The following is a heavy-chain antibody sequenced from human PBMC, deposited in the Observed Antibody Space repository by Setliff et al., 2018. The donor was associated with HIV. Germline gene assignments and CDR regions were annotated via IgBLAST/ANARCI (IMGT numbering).Heavy chain of an antibody. D-gene: IGHD3-10*01. CDR2: FYSGGIT. V-gene: IGHV4-4*07. CDR3: ARDFLQYGFSYFDY. CDR1: GASISSFS. J-gene: IGHJ4*02. Sequence: KPSETLSLTCTVSGASISSFSWSWIRQPAGKGLEWIGRFYSGGITSYNPSLKSRVTMSLDTSKNQFSLKLSSVTAADTAVYYCARDFLQYGFSYFDYWGQGSLVTVSS.